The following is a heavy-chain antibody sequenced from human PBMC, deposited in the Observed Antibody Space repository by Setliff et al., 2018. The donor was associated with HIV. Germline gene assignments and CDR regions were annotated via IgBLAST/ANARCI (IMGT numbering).Heavy chain of an antibody. J-gene: IGHJ4*02. Sequence: SETLSLTCTVSGGSISHYYWTWIRQPPGKGLEWIGYIYASGSTNYNPSLKGRVTMSADTSKNQLTLKLTSLTAADTGVYYCAGDFLNAGFDYWGRGSLVTVSS. CDR3: AGDFLNAGFDY. CDR2: IYASGST. CDR1: GGSISHYY. V-gene: IGHV4-59*12.